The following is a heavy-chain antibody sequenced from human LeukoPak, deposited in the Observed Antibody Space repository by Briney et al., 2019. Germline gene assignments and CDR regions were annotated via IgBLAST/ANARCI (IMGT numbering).Heavy chain of an antibody. CDR2: IYYSGST. V-gene: IGHV4-31*03. Sequence: SETLSLTCTVSGGSISGGGYYWSWIRQHPGKGLEWIGYIYYSGSTYYNPSLKSRVTISVDTSKNQFSLKLSSVTAADTAVYYCARDLGFGSSIRGGFDYWGQGTLVTVSS. CDR3: ARDLGFGSSIRGGFDY. D-gene: IGHD3-10*01. CDR1: GGSISGGGYY. J-gene: IGHJ4*02.